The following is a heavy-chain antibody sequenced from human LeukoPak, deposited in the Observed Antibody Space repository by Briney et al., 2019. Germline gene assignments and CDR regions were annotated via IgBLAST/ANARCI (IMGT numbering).Heavy chain of an antibody. D-gene: IGHD4-23*01. CDR3: ARDGGSNNYWFDP. V-gene: IGHV4-34*01. J-gene: IGHJ5*02. CDR1: DGSFSSYY. CDR2: INHSGIT. Sequence: SETLSLTCAVYDGSFSSYYWTWIRQPPGKGLEWIGEINHSGITNYRPSLKSRVTISLDTSKNQFSLKLTSVTTADTAVYYCARDGGSNNYWFDPWGQGILVTVSS.